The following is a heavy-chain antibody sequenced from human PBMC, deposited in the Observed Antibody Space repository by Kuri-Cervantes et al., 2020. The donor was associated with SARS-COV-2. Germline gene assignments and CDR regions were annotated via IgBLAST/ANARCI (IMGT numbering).Heavy chain of an antibody. CDR1: GFTFSSYS. J-gene: IGHJ4*02. Sequence: GESLKISCAASGFTFSSYSMNWVRQAPGKGLEWVSSISSSSSYIYYADSVKGRFTISRDNAKNSLYLQMNSLRAEDTALYYCAKDIIAAAGMTIDYWGQGTLVTVSS. D-gene: IGHD6-13*01. CDR2: ISSSSSYI. CDR3: AKDIIAAAGMTIDY. V-gene: IGHV3-21*04.